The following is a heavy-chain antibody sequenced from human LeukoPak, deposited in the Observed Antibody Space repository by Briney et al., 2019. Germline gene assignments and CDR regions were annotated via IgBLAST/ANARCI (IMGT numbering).Heavy chain of an antibody. Sequence: GASVKVSCKASGYTFTSYGISWVRQAPGQGLEWMGGIIPIFGTANYAQKFQGRVTITADESTSTAYMELSSLRSEDTAVYYCANAMSGYCSGGSCDPLDYWGQGTLVTVSS. V-gene: IGHV1-69*13. D-gene: IGHD2-15*01. J-gene: IGHJ4*02. CDR2: IIPIFGTA. CDR1: GYTFTSYG. CDR3: ANAMSGYCSGGSCDPLDY.